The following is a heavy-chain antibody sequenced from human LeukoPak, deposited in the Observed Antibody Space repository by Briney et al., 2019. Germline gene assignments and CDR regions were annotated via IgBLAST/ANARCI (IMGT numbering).Heavy chain of an antibody. Sequence: SETLSLTCTVSGGSISSSSYYWGWIRQPPGKGLEWIGSIYYSGSTYYNPSLKSRVTISVDTSKNQFSLKLSSVTAADTAVYYCARRRSDYYFDYWGQGTLVTVSS. J-gene: IGHJ4*02. CDR2: IYYSGST. V-gene: IGHV4-39*07. CDR3: ARRRSDYYFDY. D-gene: IGHD5-12*01. CDR1: GGSISSSSYY.